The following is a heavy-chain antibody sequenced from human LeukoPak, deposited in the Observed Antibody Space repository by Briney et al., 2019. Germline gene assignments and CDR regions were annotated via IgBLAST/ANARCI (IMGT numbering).Heavy chain of an antibody. D-gene: IGHD1-26*01. CDR3: VRDRYYSFDY. Sequence: GGSLRLSCAASGFSFTDYSMNWVRQAPGKGLEWLSYIGPSGSPIHYADSVKARFTTSTDSAQNSLYLQMNSLRDEDTALYYCVRDRYYSFDYWGQGTVVTVSS. CDR2: IGPSGSPI. V-gene: IGHV3-48*02. CDR1: GFSFTDYS. J-gene: IGHJ4*02.